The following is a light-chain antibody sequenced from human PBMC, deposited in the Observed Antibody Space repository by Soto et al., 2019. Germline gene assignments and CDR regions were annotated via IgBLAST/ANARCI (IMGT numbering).Light chain of an antibody. CDR3: QQYAKAPLT. CDR1: QSLLYNNTYNY. Sequence: EIVMTQSPLTLPVTPGEPSSISCRSSQSLLYNNTYNYLDWYVQKPGQSPQLLIYFGSNRAPGVPDRVSGSGSGTDFTLTISRLEPEDFAVYYCQQYAKAPLTFGQGTKVDIK. CDR2: FGS. J-gene: IGKJ1*01. V-gene: IGKV2-28*01.